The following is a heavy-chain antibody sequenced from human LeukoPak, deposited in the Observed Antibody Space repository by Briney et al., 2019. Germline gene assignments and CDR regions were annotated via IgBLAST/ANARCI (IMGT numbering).Heavy chain of an antibody. CDR3: ARDSYDKFPGVAAAFDI. D-gene: IGHD3-22*01. CDR2: ISGSGGST. Sequence: GGSLRLSCAASGFTFSTYAMSWVRQAPGKGLEWVSAISGSGGSTYYADSVKGRFTISRDNSKNTLYLHMNSLRAEDTAVYYCARDSYDKFPGVAAAFDIWGQGTMVTVSS. V-gene: IGHV3-23*01. CDR1: GFTFSTYA. J-gene: IGHJ3*02.